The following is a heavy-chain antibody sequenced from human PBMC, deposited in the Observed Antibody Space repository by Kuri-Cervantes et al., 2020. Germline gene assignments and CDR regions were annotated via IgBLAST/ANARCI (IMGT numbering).Heavy chain of an antibody. D-gene: IGHD2-2*01. CDR1: GGSFSDYY. V-gene: IGHV4-34*01. Sequence: SETLSLTCAVYGGSFSDYYWSWIRQPPGKGLEWIGEINHSGSTNYNPSLKSRATMSVDTSKNQFSLNLNSVTAADTAVYYCARGGGVPAAIGDLDYWGQGTQVTVSS. CDR2: INHSGST. CDR3: ARGGGVPAAIGDLDY. J-gene: IGHJ4*02.